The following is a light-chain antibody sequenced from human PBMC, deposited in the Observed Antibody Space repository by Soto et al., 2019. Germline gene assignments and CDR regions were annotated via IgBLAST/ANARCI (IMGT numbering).Light chain of an antibody. CDR1: QTVRSSY. Sequence: EIVLTQSPGSLPWSRVGVGAACFMASQTVRSSYLAWYQQKPGQAPRLLIYGASIRATGIPDRFSGSGSGTDFTLTISRLEPEDFAVYYCQQYGSSPLTFGGGTKVDIK. CDR3: QQYGSSPLT. CDR2: GAS. V-gene: IGKV3-20*01. J-gene: IGKJ4*01.